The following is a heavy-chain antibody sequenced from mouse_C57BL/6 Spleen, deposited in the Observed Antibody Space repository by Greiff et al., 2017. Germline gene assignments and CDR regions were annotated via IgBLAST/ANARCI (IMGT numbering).Heavy chain of an antibody. Sequence: QVQLQQSGAELARPGASVKLSCKASGYTFTSYGISWVKQRTGQGLEWIGEIYPRSGNTYYNEKFTGKATLTADKSSSTAYMELRSLTSEDSAVFFGARRVLRSHFDYWGQGTTRTVSS. D-gene: IGHD1-1*01. V-gene: IGHV1-81*01. CDR2: IYPRSGNT. CDR1: GYTFTSYG. J-gene: IGHJ2*01. CDR3: ARRVLRSHFDY.